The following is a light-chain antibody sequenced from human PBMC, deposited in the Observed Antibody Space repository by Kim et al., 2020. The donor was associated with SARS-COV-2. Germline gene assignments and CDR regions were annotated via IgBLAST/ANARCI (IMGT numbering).Light chain of an antibody. Sequence: VLTQSPATLSLSPGESATHSCRASQSISNYLAWYQQKAGQAPRLLIYDASNRATGIPARFSGRGSGTDFTLTISSLGPEDSAVYYCQQRSGWPPFGQGTRLEIK. CDR2: DAS. CDR1: QSISNY. V-gene: IGKV3-11*01. J-gene: IGKJ5*01. CDR3: QQRSGWPP.